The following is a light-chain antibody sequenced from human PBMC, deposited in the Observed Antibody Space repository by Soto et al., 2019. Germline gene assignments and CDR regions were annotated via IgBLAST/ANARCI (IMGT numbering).Light chain of an antibody. CDR2: EVN. J-gene: IGLJ2*01. Sequence: QSVLTQPPSASGSPGQSVTISCTGTSSDVSDYKFVSWYQQHPGKAPKLLMYEVNRRPSGVPDRFSGSKSGNTASLTVSGLQAEDEAEYYCSSYAGNNNVVFGGGTKLTVL. CDR1: SSDVSDYKF. V-gene: IGLV2-8*01. CDR3: SSYAGNNNVV.